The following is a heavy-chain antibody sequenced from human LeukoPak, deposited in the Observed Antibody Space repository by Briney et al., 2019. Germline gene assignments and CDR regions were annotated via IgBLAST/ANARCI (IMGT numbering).Heavy chain of an antibody. J-gene: IGHJ4*02. V-gene: IGHV4-31*03. CDR3: AGYDSSGYYYAGY. Sequence: SETLSLTCTVSGGSISSGGYYWSWIRQHPGTGLEWIGYIYYSGSTYYNPSLKSRVTISVDTSKNQFSLELSSVTAADTAVYYCAGYDSSGYYYAGYWGQGTLVTVSS. D-gene: IGHD3-22*01. CDR1: GGSISSGGYY. CDR2: IYYSGST.